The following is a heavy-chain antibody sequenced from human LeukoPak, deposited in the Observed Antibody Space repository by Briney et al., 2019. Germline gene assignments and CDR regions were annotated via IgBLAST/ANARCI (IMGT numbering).Heavy chain of an antibody. J-gene: IGHJ6*03. Sequence: SETLSLTCTVSGGSISSGSWIRQPAGKGLEWIGRIYGSGSTSYNPSLKSRVTISLDTSKTQFSLKLSSLTAADTAVYYCAIGTGTTSYYYYYMDVWGNGTTVTVSS. D-gene: IGHD1-1*01. CDR2: IYGSGST. V-gene: IGHV4-4*07. CDR1: GGSISSG. CDR3: AIGTGTTSYYYYYMDV.